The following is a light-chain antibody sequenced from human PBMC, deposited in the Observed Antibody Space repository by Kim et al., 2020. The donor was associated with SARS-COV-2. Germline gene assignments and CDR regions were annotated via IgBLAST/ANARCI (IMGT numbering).Light chain of an antibody. CDR2: YDS. J-gene: IGLJ2*01. CDR1: NMGNKS. CDR3: QVWDIDVV. V-gene: IGLV3-21*04. Sequence: AAPGETARITCGENNMGNKSVHWYQQKPGQAPVLVIYYDSDRPSGIPERFSGSNSGNTATLTISRVEAGDEADYYCQVWDIDVVFGGGTQLTVL.